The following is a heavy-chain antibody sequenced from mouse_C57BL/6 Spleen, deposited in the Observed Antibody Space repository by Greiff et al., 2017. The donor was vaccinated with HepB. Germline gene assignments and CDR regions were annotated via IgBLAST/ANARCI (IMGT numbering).Heavy chain of an antibody. D-gene: IGHD1-1*01. J-gene: IGHJ2*01. CDR2: IYPGDGDT. CDR3: ARWEDYGSSY. CDR1: GYAFSSSW. Sequence: QVQLQQSGPELVKPGASVKISCKASGYAFSSSWMNWVKQRPGKGLEWIGRIYPGDGDTNYNGKFKGKATLTADKSSSTAYMQLSSLTSEDSAVYFCARWEDYGSSYWGKGTTLTVSS. V-gene: IGHV1-82*01.